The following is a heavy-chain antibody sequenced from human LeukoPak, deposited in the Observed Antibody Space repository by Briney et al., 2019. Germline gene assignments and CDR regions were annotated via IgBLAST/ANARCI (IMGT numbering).Heavy chain of an antibody. Sequence: GRSLSLSCKASGFTFGDYAMSWVRQAPGKGLEWVGFIRSKAYGGTTEYAASVKGRFTISRDDSKSIAYLQMNSLKTEDTAVFYCTTYLRLGYYIGGTRLGAFDVWGQGTMVTVSS. CDR3: TTYLRLGYYIGGTRLGAFDV. CDR1: GFTFGDYA. CDR2: IRSKAYGGTT. J-gene: IGHJ3*01. V-gene: IGHV3-49*04. D-gene: IGHD2-15*01.